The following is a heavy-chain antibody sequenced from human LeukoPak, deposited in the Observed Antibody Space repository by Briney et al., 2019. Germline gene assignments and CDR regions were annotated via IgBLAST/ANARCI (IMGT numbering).Heavy chain of an antibody. CDR3: AAGVGATSIDAFDI. Sequence: GGSLRLSCAASGFTFSSYAMHWVRQAPGKGLEWVAVISYDGSNKYYADSVKGRFTISRDNSKNTLYLQMNSLRAEDTAVYYCAAGVGATSIDAFDIWGQGTMVTASS. J-gene: IGHJ3*02. CDR1: GFTFSSYA. V-gene: IGHV3-30*04. D-gene: IGHD1-26*01. CDR2: ISYDGSNK.